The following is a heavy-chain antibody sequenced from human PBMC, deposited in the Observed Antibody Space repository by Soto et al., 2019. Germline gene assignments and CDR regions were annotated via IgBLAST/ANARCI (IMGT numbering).Heavy chain of an antibody. CDR2: ISSSSSYI. V-gene: IGHV3-21*01. D-gene: IGHD3-22*01. Sequence: EVQLVESGGGLVKPGGSLRLSCAASGFTFSSFTMNWVRQAPGKGLEWVSSISSSSSYIYYADSVKGRFTISRDNAKNSLFLQMNSLRAEDTAVYYCARDPPSSDSILTVFDHWGQGTLVTVSS. CDR3: ARDPPSSDSILTVFDH. J-gene: IGHJ5*02. CDR1: GFTFSSFT.